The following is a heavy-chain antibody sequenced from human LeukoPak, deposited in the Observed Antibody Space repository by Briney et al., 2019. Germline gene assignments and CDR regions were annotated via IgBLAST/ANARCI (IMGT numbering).Heavy chain of an antibody. J-gene: IGHJ4*02. Sequence: ASVKVSCKASGYTFTGYYLHWVRQAPGQGLEWMGWINPNSGGTNYAQKFQGRVTMTRDTSISTAYMEVSRLRSDDTAVYYCARVGGPGYSSGWYGYRGQGTLVTVSS. CDR3: ARVGGPGYSSGWYGY. CDR2: INPNSGGT. V-gene: IGHV1-2*02. D-gene: IGHD6-19*01. CDR1: GYTFTGYY.